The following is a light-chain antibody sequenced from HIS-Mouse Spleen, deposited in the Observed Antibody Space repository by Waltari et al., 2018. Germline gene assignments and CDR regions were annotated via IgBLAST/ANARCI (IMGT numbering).Light chain of an antibody. J-gene: IGLJ2*01. CDR2: EGS. CDR1: SSDVGSYNL. Sequence: QSALTQPASVSGSPGQSITISCTGTSSDVGSYNLVSWYQQHPGKAPKLMIYEGSKRHSGVSNRFSGSKSGYTASLTISGLQAEDEADYYCCSYAGSSTWVFGGGTKLTVL. CDR3: CSYAGSSTWV. V-gene: IGLV2-23*01.